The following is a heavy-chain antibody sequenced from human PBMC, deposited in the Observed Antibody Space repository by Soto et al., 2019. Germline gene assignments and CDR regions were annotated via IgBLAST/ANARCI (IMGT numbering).Heavy chain of an antibody. V-gene: IGHV3-33*08. CDR3: ANGISRISRYTMDV. CDR1: GFSFSTYG. CDR2: IWYDGSNK. Sequence: QVQLVESGGGVVQPGRSLRLSCAASGFSFSTYGMHWVRQAPGKGLEWVALIWYDGSNKYYADSVKGRFTISRDNSKNTVAVQMDSARAEDTAVYFCANGISRISRYTMDVWGLGTAVTVSS. D-gene: IGHD1-26*01. J-gene: IGHJ6*02.